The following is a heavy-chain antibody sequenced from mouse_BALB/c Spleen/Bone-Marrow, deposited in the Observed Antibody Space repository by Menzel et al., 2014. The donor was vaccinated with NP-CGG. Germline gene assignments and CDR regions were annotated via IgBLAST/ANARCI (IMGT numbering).Heavy chain of an antibody. CDR2: ISNGGGST. CDR3: ARQLGLRWAMDY. D-gene: IGHD3-1*01. CDR1: GFTFSSYT. Sequence: EVKLVESGGGLVQPGGSLKLSCAASGFTFSSYTLSWVRQTPEKRLEWVAYISNGGGSTYYPDTVKGRFTISRDNAKNTLYLQMSSLKSEDTAMYYCARQLGLRWAMDYWGQGTSVTVSS. V-gene: IGHV5-12-2*01. J-gene: IGHJ4*01.